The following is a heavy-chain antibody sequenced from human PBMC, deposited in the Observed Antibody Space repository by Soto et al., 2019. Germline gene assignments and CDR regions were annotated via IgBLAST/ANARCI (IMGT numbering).Heavy chain of an antibody. D-gene: IGHD3-22*01. CDR3: ARAYDDTSGYSRDP. CDR2: IYYSDSI. CDR1: GGSISSYY. J-gene: IGHJ5*02. Sequence: QVQLQESGPGLVKPSETLSLTCTVSGGSISSYYWNWIRQPPGTGLEWIGYIYYSDSINYNPSLKSRVIISVDTSKNQFSLRLSSVTAADTAVYYCARAYDDTSGYSRDPWGQGTLVTVSS. V-gene: IGHV4-59*01.